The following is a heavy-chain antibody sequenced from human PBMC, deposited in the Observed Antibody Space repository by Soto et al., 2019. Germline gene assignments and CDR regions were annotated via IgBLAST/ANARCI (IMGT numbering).Heavy chain of an antibody. J-gene: IGHJ5*02. Sequence: PSETLSLTCAVYGGSFSGYYWSWIRQPPGKGLEWIGEINHSGSTNYNPSLKSRVTISVDTSKNQFSLKLSSVTAADTAVYYCARGRLHYDFWSGYYWFDPWGQGTLVTVSS. V-gene: IGHV4-34*01. CDR2: INHSGST. CDR3: ARGRLHYDFWSGYYWFDP. CDR1: GGSFSGYY. D-gene: IGHD3-3*01.